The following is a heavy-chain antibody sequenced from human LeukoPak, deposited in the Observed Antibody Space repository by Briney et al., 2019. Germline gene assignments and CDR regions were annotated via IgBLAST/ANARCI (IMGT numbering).Heavy chain of an antibody. V-gene: IGHV3-66*01. CDR2: IYSGGST. CDR3: ARDPPRTYYYDSSGYDY. Sequence: GGSLRLSCAASGFTVSSNYMSWVRQAPGKGLEWVSVIYSGGSTYYADSVKGRFTISRDNSKNTLYLQMNSLRAEDTAVYYCARDPPRTYYYDSSGYDYWGQGTLVTVSS. J-gene: IGHJ4*02. D-gene: IGHD3-22*01. CDR1: GFTVSSNY.